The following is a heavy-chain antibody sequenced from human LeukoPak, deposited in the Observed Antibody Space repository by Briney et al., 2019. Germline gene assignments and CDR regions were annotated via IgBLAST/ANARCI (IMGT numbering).Heavy chain of an antibody. V-gene: IGHV4-31*03. CDR1: GGSISSGGYY. Sequence: SETLSLTCTVSGGSISSGGYYWSWIRQHPGKGLEWIGYIYYSGSTYYNPSLKSRVTISVDTSKNQFSLKLSSVTAADTAVYYCARGTSVDLDYWGQGTLVIVSS. CDR2: IYYSGST. J-gene: IGHJ4*02. D-gene: IGHD3-16*01. CDR3: ARGTSVDLDY.